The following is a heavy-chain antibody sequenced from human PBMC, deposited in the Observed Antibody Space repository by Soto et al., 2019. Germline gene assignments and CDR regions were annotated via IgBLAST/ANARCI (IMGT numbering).Heavy chain of an antibody. V-gene: IGHV1-2*02. CDR1: GYRFIDYF. Sequence: ASVKVSCKASGYRFIDYFMHWVRRAPGQGLEWMGWINPKSGGTKIAQKFQGRTTMTRDTSINTVFMELSRLTSDDTAVYFCAREYIWNYKGGIVYWALGTLVTVSS. D-gene: IGHD1-7*01. J-gene: IGHJ4*02. CDR2: INPKSGGT. CDR3: AREYIWNYKGGIVY.